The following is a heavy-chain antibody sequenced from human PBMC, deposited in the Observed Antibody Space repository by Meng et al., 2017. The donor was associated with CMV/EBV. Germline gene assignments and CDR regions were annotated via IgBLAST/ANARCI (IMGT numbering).Heavy chain of an antibody. CDR1: GFTFSSYS. Sequence: GGSLRLSCAASGFTFSSYSMNWVRQAPGKGLEWVSYISSSGSTIYYADSVKGRFTISRDNAKNSLYLQMNSLRAEDTAVYYCARDLFVGFLEWLEGPYYYYYGMDVWGQGTTVTVSS. D-gene: IGHD3-3*02. CDR2: ISSSGSTI. CDR3: ARDLFVGFLEWLEGPYYYYYGMDV. V-gene: IGHV3-48*04. J-gene: IGHJ6*02.